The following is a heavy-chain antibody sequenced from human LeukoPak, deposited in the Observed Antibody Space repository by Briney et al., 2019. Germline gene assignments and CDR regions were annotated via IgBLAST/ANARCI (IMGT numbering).Heavy chain of an antibody. CDR2: IHSDGGGT. J-gene: IGHJ2*01. V-gene: IGHV3-74*01. Sequence: GGSLRLSCAASGFTFSHAWMSWVRQAPGKGLVWVSRIHSDGGGTSYADSVKGRFTISRDNAKNTLYLQMNSLRAEDTAVYYCARLAYDSSGYLHWYFDLWGRGTLVTVSS. CDR1: GFTFSHAW. D-gene: IGHD3-22*01. CDR3: ARLAYDSSGYLHWYFDL.